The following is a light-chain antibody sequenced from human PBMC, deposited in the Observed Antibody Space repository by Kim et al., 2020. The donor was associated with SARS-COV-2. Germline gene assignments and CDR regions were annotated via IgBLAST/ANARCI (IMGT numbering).Light chain of an antibody. J-gene: IGLJ1*01. CDR1: SLRSYY. V-gene: IGLV3-19*01. CDR2: GKN. CDR3: NSRDSSGNHYV. Sequence: AMGQTVRITCQGDSLRSYYASWYQQKPGQAPVLVIYGKNNRPSGIPDRFSGSSSGNTASVTITGAQAEDEADYYCNSRDSSGNHYVFGTGTKVTVL.